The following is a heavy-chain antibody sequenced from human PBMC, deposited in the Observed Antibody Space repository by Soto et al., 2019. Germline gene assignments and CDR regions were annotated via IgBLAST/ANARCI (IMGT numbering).Heavy chain of an antibody. D-gene: IGHD2-15*01. CDR2: INSDGSVS. V-gene: IGHV3-74*02. CDR1: GFTFSNYW. CDR3: ARGDCVGGSCFSLAGSFYYYMDV. J-gene: IGHJ6*03. Sequence: EVQLVESGGGLVQPGGSLRLSCAASGFTFSNYWMYWVRQAPGKGLEWVSRINSDGSVSSYADSVKGRLTISRDNVKNTLYLQMDSLRAEDTAVYYCARGDCVGGSCFSLAGSFYYYMDVGGKGTTVTFFS.